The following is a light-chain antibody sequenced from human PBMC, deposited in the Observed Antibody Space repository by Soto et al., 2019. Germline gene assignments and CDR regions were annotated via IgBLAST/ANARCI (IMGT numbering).Light chain of an antibody. Sequence: QPVLTQPPSVSGAPGQRVTISFTGSTSNIGAGYDVHWYQQLPGTAPKLRIYGNSNRPSGVPDRFSGSKSVTSASLAITGLQDEDEADYYCQSCDSSLRALFGTGTKLTV. V-gene: IGLV1-40*01. CDR3: QSCDSSLRAL. CDR1: TSNIGAGYD. CDR2: GNS. J-gene: IGLJ1*01.